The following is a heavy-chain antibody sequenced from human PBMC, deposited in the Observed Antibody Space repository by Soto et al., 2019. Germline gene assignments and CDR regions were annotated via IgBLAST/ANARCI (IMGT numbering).Heavy chain of an antibody. V-gene: IGHV4-4*07. CDR2: ISATVTT. J-gene: IGHJ3*01. Sequence: QVQLQESGPGLVEPSETLSLTCTVSGDSMSSYYWCWIRPSAEKGLEWIGRISATVTTQYIPSLKSRIPMSVDTSKNHFSLNLKVVAAADTDVYYCARDQSGAADFWGQGTVVTVS. CDR1: GDSMSSYY. D-gene: IGHD7-27*01. CDR3: ARDQSGAADF.